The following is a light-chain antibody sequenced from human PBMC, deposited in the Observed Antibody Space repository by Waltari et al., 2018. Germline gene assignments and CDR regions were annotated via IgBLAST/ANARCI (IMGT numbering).Light chain of an antibody. Sequence: TQSPVTLSVSPGGRATLSCRASQGISVNLARYQQKPGQSPRLLIYDASNRDTDIPARFSGSGSGTEFALTISSLQSEDLAVYYCQQYYYWPLTFGQGTKVDIK. J-gene: IGKJ1*01. CDR2: DAS. CDR3: QQYYYWPLT. V-gene: IGKV3-15*01. CDR1: QGISVN.